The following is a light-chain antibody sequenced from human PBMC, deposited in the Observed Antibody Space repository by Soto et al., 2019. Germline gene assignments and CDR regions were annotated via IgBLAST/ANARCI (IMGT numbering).Light chain of an antibody. CDR2: FAS. CDR3: QHYNSYSEA. V-gene: IGKV3-15*01. Sequence: EIVMTQSPATLSVSPWGRATLSCRASQSISDTLAWYQQKPGQPPRLLIYFASTRATGIPARFSGSGSGTEFTLTISSLQPNDFATYYCQHYNSYSEAFGQGTKVDIK. J-gene: IGKJ1*01. CDR1: QSISDT.